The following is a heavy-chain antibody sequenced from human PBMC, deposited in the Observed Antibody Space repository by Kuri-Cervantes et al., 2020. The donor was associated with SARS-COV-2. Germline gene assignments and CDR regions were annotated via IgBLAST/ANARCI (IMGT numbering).Heavy chain of an antibody. CDR3: ARLPCGTIFGSGGSCYSSTNYYYYGMDV. CDR1: GYSFTSYW. V-gene: IGHV5-51*01. CDR2: IYPGDSDT. Sequence: KVSCKGSGYSFTSYWIGWVRQMPGKGLEWMGIIYPGDSDTRYSPSFQGQVTISADKSISTAYLQWSSLKASDTAMYYCARLPCGTIFGSGGSCYSSTNYYYYGMDVWCQGTTVTVSS. D-gene: IGHD2-15*01. J-gene: IGHJ6*02.